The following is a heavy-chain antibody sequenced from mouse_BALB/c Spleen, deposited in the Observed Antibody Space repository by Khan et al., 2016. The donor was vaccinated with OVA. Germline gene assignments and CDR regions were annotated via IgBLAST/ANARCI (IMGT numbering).Heavy chain of an antibody. CDR1: GYTFTSYW. CDR3: ARIKNILATYFDY. Sequence: QVQLKQSGAELVKAGASVKMSCKASGYTFTSYWMHWVKQRLGQGLEWFAETNPTNGRTYYNEKFKSKATLTVDKSSSTAYMLLSGPTFEDSAVYYCARIKNILATYFDYWGQGTTLTVSS. CDR2: TNPTNGRT. V-gene: IGHV1S81*02. J-gene: IGHJ2*01. D-gene: IGHD1-1*01.